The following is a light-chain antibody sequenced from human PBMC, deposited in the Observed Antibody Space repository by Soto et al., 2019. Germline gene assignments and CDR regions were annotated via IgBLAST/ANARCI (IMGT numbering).Light chain of an antibody. Sequence: QSALTQPASVSGSPGQSITISCTGASSDIGGYNHVSWYQQHPGKPPKLIIYNVSHRPSGVSTRFSGSKYGNTASLIIAGLQAEDEADYFCSSYTNTSPHVIFGGGTKLTVL. CDR3: SSYTNTSPHVI. V-gene: IGLV2-14*03. CDR2: NVS. J-gene: IGLJ2*01. CDR1: SSDIGGYNH.